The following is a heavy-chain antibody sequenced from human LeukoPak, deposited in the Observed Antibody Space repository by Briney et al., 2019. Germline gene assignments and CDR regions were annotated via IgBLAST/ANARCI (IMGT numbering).Heavy chain of an antibody. CDR3: ARESPRGKTTVTTLDFDY. CDR1: GYTFTGYY. CDR2: INPNSGGT. Sequence: SXXXSXKXSGYTFTGYYMHWVRQAPGQGLEWMGWINPNSGGTNYAQKFQGRVTMTRDTSISTAYMELSRLRSDDTAVYYCARESPRGKTTVTTLDFDYWGQGTLVTVSS. V-gene: IGHV1-2*02. J-gene: IGHJ4*02. D-gene: IGHD4-17*01.